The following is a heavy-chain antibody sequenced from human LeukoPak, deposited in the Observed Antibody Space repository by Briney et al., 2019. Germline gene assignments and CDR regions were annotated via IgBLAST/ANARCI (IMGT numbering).Heavy chain of an antibody. CDR2: ISSSSSYI. CDR1: GFTFSSYS. D-gene: IGHD3-22*01. Sequence: GGSLRLSCAASGFTFSSYSMNWVRQAPGKGLEWVSSISSSSSYIYYADSVKGRFTISRDNAKNSLYLQMNSLRAEDTAVYYCARYYYDSNGQRDYFDYWGQGTLVTVSS. J-gene: IGHJ4*02. V-gene: IGHV3-21*01. CDR3: ARYYYDSNGQRDYFDY.